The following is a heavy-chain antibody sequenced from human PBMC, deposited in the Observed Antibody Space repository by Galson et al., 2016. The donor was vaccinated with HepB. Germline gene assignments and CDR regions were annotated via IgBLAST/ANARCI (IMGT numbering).Heavy chain of an antibody. D-gene: IGHD5-18*01. V-gene: IGHV3-21*01. CDR3: ARSLSGFSYGKVDY. CDR2: ITTGGNYT. J-gene: IGHJ4*02. Sequence: SLRLSCAASGFPFSYYAMNWVRQAPGKGLEWVSSITTGGNYTYYAHSVKGRFTISTDSATPSLYLQMNSLRAEDTAVYYCARSLSGFSYGKVDYWGQGTLVIVSS. CDR1: GFPFSYYA.